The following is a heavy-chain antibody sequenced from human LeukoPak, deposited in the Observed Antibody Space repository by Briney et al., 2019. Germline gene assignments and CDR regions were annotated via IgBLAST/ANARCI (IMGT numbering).Heavy chain of an antibody. CDR3: ARHNRRGYSSAAYPDGAFDI. CDR1: VYSFTSYW. V-gene: IGHV5-51*01. CDR2: IYPGDSDT. D-gene: IGHD5-18*01. Sequence: GESLKISCKGSVYSFTSYWIGWVRQMPGKGLEWMGIIYPGDSDTRYSPSFQGQVTISADKSISTAYLQWSSLKASDTAMYYCARHNRRGYSSAAYPDGAFDIWGQGSMVTVSS. J-gene: IGHJ3*02.